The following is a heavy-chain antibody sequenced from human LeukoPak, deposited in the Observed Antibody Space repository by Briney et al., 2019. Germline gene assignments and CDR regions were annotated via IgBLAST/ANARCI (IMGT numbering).Heavy chain of an antibody. CDR3: ATDIVSTSGDY. D-gene: IGHD5/OR15-5a*01. V-gene: IGHV3-11*01. Sequence: GGSLRLSCAASGFTFSDYYMSWIRQAPGKGLEWVSYITSSGSAIYYADSVRGRFTISRDNARNSMFLHMDDLRAEDTAIYYCATDIVSTSGDYWGQGTLATVSS. J-gene: IGHJ4*02. CDR2: ITSSGSAI. CDR1: GFTFSDYY.